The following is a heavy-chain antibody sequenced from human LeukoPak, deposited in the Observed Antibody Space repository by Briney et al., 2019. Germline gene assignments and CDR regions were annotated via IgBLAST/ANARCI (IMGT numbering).Heavy chain of an antibody. D-gene: IGHD3-22*01. J-gene: IGHJ4*02. CDR3: ARAYYYDSSGYYVGTHFDY. CDR2: INHSGST. Sequence: SETLSLTCAVYGGSFSGYHWGWIRQPPGKGLEWIGEINHSGSTNYNPSLKSRVTISVDTSRNQFSLKLSSVTAADTAVYYCARAYYYDSSGYYVGTHFDYWGQGTLVTVSS. CDR1: GGSFSGYH. V-gene: IGHV4-34*01.